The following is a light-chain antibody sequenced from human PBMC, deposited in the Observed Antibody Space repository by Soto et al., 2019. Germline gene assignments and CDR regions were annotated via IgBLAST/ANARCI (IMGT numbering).Light chain of an antibody. CDR3: LQYNKWPSWT. CDR1: QSVSSN. Sequence: EIVMTQSPATLSVSPGERATLSCRASQSVSSNLAWYQQKPGQAPRLLIYDASNRATGFSARFSGSGSGTEFTLTISSLQSEDFAVYYYLQYNKWPSWTFGQGTKVEIK. CDR2: DAS. J-gene: IGKJ1*01. V-gene: IGKV3-15*01.